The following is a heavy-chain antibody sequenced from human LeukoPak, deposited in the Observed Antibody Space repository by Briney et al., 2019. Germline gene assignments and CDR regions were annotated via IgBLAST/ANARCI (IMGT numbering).Heavy chain of an antibody. CDR2: ISGSGDTT. D-gene: IGHD2-21*01. V-gene: IGHV3-23*01. Sequence: GGSLRLSCTASGFTFSSYSMSWVRQGPGTGLEWVLAISGSGDTTFYADSVKGRFTISRDNSKNTLYLQMNSLRAEDTAVYYCAKGGDELVDWGQGTLVTVSS. CDR3: AKGGDELVD. CDR1: GFTFSSYS. J-gene: IGHJ1*01.